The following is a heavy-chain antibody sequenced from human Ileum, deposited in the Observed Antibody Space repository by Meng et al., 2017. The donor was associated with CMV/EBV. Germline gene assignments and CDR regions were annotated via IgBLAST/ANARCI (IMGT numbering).Heavy chain of an antibody. D-gene: IGHD6-19*01. J-gene: IGHJ4*02. CDR3: ARGSGSSGWYYFDY. CDR1: GFTFSSYW. Sequence: GGSLRLSCVASGFTFSSYWMHWVRQAPGKGLMWVARIDSDGAVTSYADSVKGRFTISRDNSKNTLYLQMNSLRAEDTAVYYCARGSGSSGWYYFDYWGQGTLVTVSS. V-gene: IGHV3-74*01. CDR2: IDSDGAVT.